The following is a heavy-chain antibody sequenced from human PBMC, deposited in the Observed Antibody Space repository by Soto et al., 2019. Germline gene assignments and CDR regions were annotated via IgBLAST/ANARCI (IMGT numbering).Heavy chain of an antibody. D-gene: IGHD3-22*01. CDR2: INHDGSKT. CDR1: QFSFIIYW. J-gene: IGHJ4*02. CDR3: ARDLSRGITMIGLEIHY. V-gene: IGHV3-74*01. Sequence: PWGSLILSCAASQFSFIIYWMHWVRQVAGEGPAWVSRINHDGSKTEYADSVKGRFTISRDNSKNTLYLQMSSLRVDDTAVYYCARDLSRGITMIGLEIHYWGPGTLVTVSS.